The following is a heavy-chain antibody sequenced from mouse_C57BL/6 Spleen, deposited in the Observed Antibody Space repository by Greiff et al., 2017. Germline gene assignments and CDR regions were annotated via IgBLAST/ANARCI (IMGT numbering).Heavy chain of an antibody. J-gene: IGHJ4*01. V-gene: IGHV5-6*01. CDR3: ARAYGNRGYSMDY. D-gene: IGHD2-1*01. CDR2: ISSGGSYT. Sequence: EVHLVESGGDLVKPGGSLKLSCAASGFTFSSYGMSWVRQTPDKRLEWVATISSGGSYTYYPDSVKGRFTISRDNAKNTLYLQMSSLKSEDTAMYYCARAYGNRGYSMDYWGQGTSVTVSS. CDR1: GFTFSSYG.